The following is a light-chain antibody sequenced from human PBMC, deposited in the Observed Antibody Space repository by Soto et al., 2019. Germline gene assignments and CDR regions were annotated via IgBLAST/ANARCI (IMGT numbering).Light chain of an antibody. CDR2: GAS. CDR3: QQYNNWPPIT. V-gene: IGKV3-20*01. Sequence: EIVLTPSPCTLSLSPWEIAALSCRASQSVSSSYLAWYQQKPGQAPRLLIYGASSRATGIPDRFSGSGSGTDFTLTISRLEPEDFAVYYCQQYNNWPPITFGQGTRLEIK. CDR1: QSVSSSY. J-gene: IGKJ5*01.